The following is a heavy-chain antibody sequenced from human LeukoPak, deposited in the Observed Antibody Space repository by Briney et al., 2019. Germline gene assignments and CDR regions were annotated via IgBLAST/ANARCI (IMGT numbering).Heavy chain of an antibody. CDR3: TRRASGSGGTQAGMDV. CDR2: ILYTGGS. D-gene: IGHD2-15*01. J-gene: IGHJ6*02. V-gene: IGHV4-39*01. CDR1: GGSIRNDFHY. Sequence: PSETLSLTCTVSGGSIRNDFHYWDWIRQPPGKGLEWIGSILYTGGSWVKPSLKSRASISVDTSRNQFSLTLHSVNAIDTALYYCTRRASGSGGTQAGMDVWGQGTTVTVSS.